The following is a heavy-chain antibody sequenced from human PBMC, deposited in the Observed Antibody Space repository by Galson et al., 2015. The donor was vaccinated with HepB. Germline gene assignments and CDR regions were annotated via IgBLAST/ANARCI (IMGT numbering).Heavy chain of an antibody. CDR3: ARGRGYCSSTRCVANLDYMDV. D-gene: IGHD2-2*01. J-gene: IGHJ6*03. CDR1: GGTFSSYA. CDR2: IIPILGIA. Sequence: SVKVSCKASGGTFSSYAISWVRQAPGQGLEWMGRIIPILGIANYAQKFQGRVTITADKSTSTAYMELSSLRSEDTAVYYCARGRGYCSSTRCVANLDYMDVWGKGTTVTVSS. V-gene: IGHV1-69*04.